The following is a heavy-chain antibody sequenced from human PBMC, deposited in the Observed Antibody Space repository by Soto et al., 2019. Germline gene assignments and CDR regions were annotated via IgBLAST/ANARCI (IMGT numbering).Heavy chain of an antibody. D-gene: IGHD3-22*01. CDR1: GGTFSSYA. V-gene: IGHV1-69*06. Sequence: QVQLVQSGAEVKKPGSSVKVSCKASGGTFSSYAISWVRQAPEQGLEWMGGIIPIFGTANYAQKFRGRVTITADKSTSTAYMELSSLRSEDTAVYYCARRTHSSGYYPFDYWGQGTLVTVSS. CDR3: ARRTHSSGYYPFDY. J-gene: IGHJ4*02. CDR2: IIPIFGTA.